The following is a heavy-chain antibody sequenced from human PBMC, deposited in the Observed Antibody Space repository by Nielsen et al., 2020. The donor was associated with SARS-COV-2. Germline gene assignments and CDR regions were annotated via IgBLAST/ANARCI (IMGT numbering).Heavy chain of an antibody. V-gene: IGHV3-43D*03. D-gene: IGHD6-19*01. Sequence: GGSLRLSCAASGFTFDDYAMHWVRQAPGKGLEWVSLISWDGGSTYYADSVKGRFTISRDNSKNSLYLQMNSLRAEDTALYYCAKDTTPYSSGWWTGRPIDYWGQGTLVTVSS. CDR3: AKDTTPYSSGWWTGRPIDY. CDR2: ISWDGGST. CDR1: GFTFDDYA. J-gene: IGHJ4*02.